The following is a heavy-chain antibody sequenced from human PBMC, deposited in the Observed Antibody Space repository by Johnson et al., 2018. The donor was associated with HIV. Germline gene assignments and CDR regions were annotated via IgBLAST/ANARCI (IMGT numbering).Heavy chain of an antibody. CDR2: IKSKTDGGTT. D-gene: IGHD5-24*01. V-gene: IGHV3-15*01. J-gene: IGHJ3*02. CDR3: MTMATTHEGYAFDI. CDR1: GFTFSNAW. Sequence: VQLVESGGGLVQPGRSLRLSCAASGFTFSNAWMSWVRQAPGKGLEWVGRIKSKTDGGTTDYAAPVKGRFTISRDDSKNTLYLQMNSLKTEDTAVYYCMTMATTHEGYAFDIWGQGTMVTVSS.